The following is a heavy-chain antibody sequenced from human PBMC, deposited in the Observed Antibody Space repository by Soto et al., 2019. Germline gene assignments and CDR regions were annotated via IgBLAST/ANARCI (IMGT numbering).Heavy chain of an antibody. CDR1: GFTFSSYG. J-gene: IGHJ4*02. V-gene: IGHV3-30*18. CDR2: ISYDGSSK. CDR3: AKDLGGRDGYNNYLDY. D-gene: IGHD5-12*01. Sequence: GSLRLSCAASGFTFSSYGMHWVRQAPGKGLEWVAVISYDGSSKYYADSVKGRFTISRDNSKNTLYLQMNSLRAEDTAVYYCAKDLGGRDGYNNYLDYWGQGTLVTVSS.